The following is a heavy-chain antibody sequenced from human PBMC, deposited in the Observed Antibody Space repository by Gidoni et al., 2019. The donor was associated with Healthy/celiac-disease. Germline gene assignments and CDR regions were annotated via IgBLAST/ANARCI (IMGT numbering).Heavy chain of an antibody. CDR1: GGSISSSSYY. V-gene: IGHV4-39*01. J-gene: IGHJ4*02. CDR3: ARQVAALDY. D-gene: IGHD6-6*01. Sequence: QLQLQESGPGLVKPSETLSLTCTGSGGSISSSSYYWGWNRQPPGKGLEWIGSIYYSGSTYYNPSLTRRVTISVDTSKNQFSLKLSSVTAADTAVYYCARQVAALDYWGQGTLVTVSS. CDR2: IYYSGST.